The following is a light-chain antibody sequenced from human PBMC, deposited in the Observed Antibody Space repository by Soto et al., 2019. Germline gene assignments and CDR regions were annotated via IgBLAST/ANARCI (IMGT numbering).Light chain of an antibody. CDR2: LNSDGSH. Sequence: QSVLTQSPSAYASLGASVKLTCTLSSGHSSYAIAWHQQQPEKGPRYLMKLNSDGSHSKGDGIPDRFSGSSSGAERYLTISSLQSEDEADYYCQTWGTGPWVFGGGTQLTVL. V-gene: IGLV4-69*01. J-gene: IGLJ3*02. CDR1: SGHSSYA. CDR3: QTWGTGPWV.